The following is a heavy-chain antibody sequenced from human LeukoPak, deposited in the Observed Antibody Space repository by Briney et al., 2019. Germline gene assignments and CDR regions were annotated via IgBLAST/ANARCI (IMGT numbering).Heavy chain of an antibody. CDR1: GFSLSTSGVG. D-gene: IGHD3-3*01. CDR2: IYWSDDK. J-gene: IGHJ5*02. Sequence: NGSGPTLVNPTQTLTLTCTFSGFSLSTSGVGVGWIRQPPGKALGWLALIYWSDDKRYSPSLKSRLTITKDTSKNQVVLTMTNMDPVDTATYYCAHSSTVLRFLEWLHWFDPWGQGTLVTVSS. V-gene: IGHV2-5*01. CDR3: AHSSTVLRFLEWLHWFDP.